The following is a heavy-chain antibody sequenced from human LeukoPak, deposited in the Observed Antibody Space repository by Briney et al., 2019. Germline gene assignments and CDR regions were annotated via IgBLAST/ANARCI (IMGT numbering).Heavy chain of an antibody. CDR2: IYTSGST. CDR1: GGSISSGSYY. CDR3: AREGRDDYGDY. V-gene: IGHV4-61*02. J-gene: IGHJ4*02. Sequence: KSSETLSLTCTVSGGSISSGSYYWSWIRQPAGKGLEWIGRIYTSGSTNYNPSLKSRVTISVVTSKNQFSLKLSSVTAADTAVYYCAREGRDDYGDYWGQGTLVTVAS. D-gene: IGHD2-15*01.